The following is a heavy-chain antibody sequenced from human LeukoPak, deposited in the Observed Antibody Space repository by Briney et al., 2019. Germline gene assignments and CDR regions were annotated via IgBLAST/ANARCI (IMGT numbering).Heavy chain of an antibody. V-gene: IGHV3-53*01. J-gene: IGHJ4*02. D-gene: IGHD3-22*01. CDR2: IYSGGST. CDR3: ARGTSSGYFQLYFDY. Sequence: GGSLRLSCAAPGFTVSSNYMTWVRQAPGKGLEWVSVIYSGGSTYYADSVKGRFTISRDNSKNTLYLQMNSLRAEDTAVYYCARGTSSGYFQLYFDYWGQGTLVTVSS. CDR1: GFTVSSNY.